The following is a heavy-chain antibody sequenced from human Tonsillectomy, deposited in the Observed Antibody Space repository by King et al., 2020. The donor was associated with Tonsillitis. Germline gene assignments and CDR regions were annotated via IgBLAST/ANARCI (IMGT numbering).Heavy chain of an antibody. CDR1: GGSISSGGYY. V-gene: IGHV4-31*03. CDR3: ARGGLYCSSTSCYSFDY. J-gene: IGHJ4*02. CDR2: IYYSGST. Sequence: QLQESGPGLVKPSQTLSLTCTVSGGSISSGGYYWSWIRQHPGKGLEWIGYIYYSGSTYYNPSLKSRVTISVDTSKNQFSLKLSSVTAADTAVYYCARGGLYCSSTSCYSFDYWGQGTLVTVSS. D-gene: IGHD2-2*02.